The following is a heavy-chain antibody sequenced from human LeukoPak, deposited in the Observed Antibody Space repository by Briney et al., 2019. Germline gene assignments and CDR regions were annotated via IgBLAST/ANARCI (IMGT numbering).Heavy chain of an antibody. CDR1: GFTFSSYW. CDR3: ASEDCSGGSCYLDY. V-gene: IGHV3-7*01. D-gene: IGHD2-15*01. J-gene: IGHJ4*02. CDR2: IKQDGSEK. Sequence: GGSLRLSCAASGFTFSSYWMSWVRQAPGKGLEWVANIKQDGSEKYYVDSVKGRFTISRDNAKNSLYLQMNSLRAEDTAVYYCASEDCSGGSCYLDYWGQGTLVTVS.